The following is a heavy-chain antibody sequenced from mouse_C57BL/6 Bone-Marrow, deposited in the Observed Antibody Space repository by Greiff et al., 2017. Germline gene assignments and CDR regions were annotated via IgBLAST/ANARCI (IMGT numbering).Heavy chain of an antibody. D-gene: IGHD1-1*01. Sequence: QVQLQQPGAELVKPGASVKLSCTASGYTFTSYWMHWVKQRPGQGLEWIGMIHPNSGSTNYNEKFKSKATLTVDKSSSTAYMQLSSLTSEDSAVYYCARTPYYGTIVWGTGTTVTVSS. CDR3: ARTPYYGTIV. CDR2: IHPNSGST. J-gene: IGHJ1*03. V-gene: IGHV1-64*01. CDR1: GYTFTSYW.